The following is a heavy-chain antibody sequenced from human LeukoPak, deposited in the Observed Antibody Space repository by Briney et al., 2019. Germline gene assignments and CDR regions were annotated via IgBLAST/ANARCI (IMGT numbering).Heavy chain of an antibody. D-gene: IGHD6-13*01. CDR2: ISGSGETI. J-gene: IGHJ1*01. Sequence: GGSLRLSCAAAGLTFSSYEMYWVRQAPGKGLEWVSYISGSGETIYYADSVKGRFTISRDNANKSLYLHMSSLGVEDTAIYYCIPPAAGLRRTISTEYFQHWGQGALVTVSS. CDR3: IPPAAGLRRTISTEYFQH. CDR1: GLTFSSYE. V-gene: IGHV3-48*03.